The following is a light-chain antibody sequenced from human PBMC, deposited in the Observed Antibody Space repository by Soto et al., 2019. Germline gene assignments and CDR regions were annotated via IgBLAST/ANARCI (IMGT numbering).Light chain of an antibody. CDR1: QRVSSSY. CDR3: QQDCSSGT. CDR2: AAS. J-gene: IGKJ1*01. V-gene: IGKV3-20*01. Sequence: IELRTSPGAPSLSQGERGTLSCRARQRVSSSYLDWYHQKPGQAPRLLIYAASSRPTGTPDRFSGSGSGTDFTLTISILEPEDLADYYCQQDCSSGTFGQGTKVDIK.